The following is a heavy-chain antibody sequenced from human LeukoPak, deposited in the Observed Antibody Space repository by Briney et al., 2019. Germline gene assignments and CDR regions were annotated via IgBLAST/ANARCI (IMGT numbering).Heavy chain of an antibody. CDR2: IKSTADGGTT. CDR1: GFTFSNVW. CDR3: SPYRSDWSFNR. Sequence: PGGSLRLSCAGSGFTFSNVWMSWVRQAPGKGLEWVGRIKSTADGGTTEYGAPVKRRFTISRDESKITLYLQMNSLKIEDTAVYYCSPYRSDWSFNRWGPGTLVTVSS. D-gene: IGHD6-19*01. V-gene: IGHV3-15*01. J-gene: IGHJ4*02.